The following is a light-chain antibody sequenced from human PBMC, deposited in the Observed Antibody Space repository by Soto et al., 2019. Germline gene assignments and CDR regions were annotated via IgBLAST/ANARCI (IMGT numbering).Light chain of an antibody. V-gene: IGKV3-20*01. J-gene: IGKJ1*01. Sequence: EIVLTQSPATLSSFPGDRVTLSCRASQYINTRLAWYQHRPGQSPRLLIYGVSRRATGIPDRFSGSGSGTDFTLTISRLEPEDFAVYYCQHYGSSWLTFGQGTKVEIK. CDR1: QYINTR. CDR3: QHYGSSWLT. CDR2: GVS.